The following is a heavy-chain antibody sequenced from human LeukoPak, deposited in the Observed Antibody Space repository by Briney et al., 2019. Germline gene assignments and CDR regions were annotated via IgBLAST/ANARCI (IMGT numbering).Heavy chain of an antibody. CDR2: ISSSGSTI. CDR3: ARDGYSGSYCDYFDY. D-gene: IGHD1-26*01. CDR1: GFIFTDYW. V-gene: IGHV3-11*01. J-gene: IGHJ4*02. Sequence: PGGSLRLSCAASGFIFTDYWMNWVRQAPGKGLEWVSYISSSGSTIYYADSVKGRFTISRDNAKNSLYLQMNSLRAEDTAVYYCARDGYSGSYCDYFDYWGQGTLVTVSS.